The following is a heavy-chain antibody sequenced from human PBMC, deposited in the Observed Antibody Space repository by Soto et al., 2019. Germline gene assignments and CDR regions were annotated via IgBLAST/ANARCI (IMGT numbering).Heavy chain of an antibody. Sequence: QVQLVESGGGVVQPGRSLRLSCAASGFTFSSYAMHWVRQAPGKGLEWVAVISYDGSNKYYADSVKGRFTISRDNSKNTLYLQMNSLRAEDTAVYYWARGGIVVYPYYYYGMDVWGQGTTVTVSS. V-gene: IGHV3-30-3*01. J-gene: IGHJ6*02. CDR1: GFTFSSYA. CDR3: ARGGIVVYPYYYYGMDV. CDR2: ISYDGSNK. D-gene: IGHD3-22*01.